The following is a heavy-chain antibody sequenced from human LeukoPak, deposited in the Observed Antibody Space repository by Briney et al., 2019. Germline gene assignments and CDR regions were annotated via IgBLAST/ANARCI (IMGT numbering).Heavy chain of an antibody. J-gene: IGHJ4*02. CDR1: GGSISSGDYY. CDR3: ARVIVRGYSYGYGPDYFDY. V-gene: IGHV4-30-4*01. Sequence: SETLSLTCTVSGGSISSGDYYWSWIRQPPGKGLEWIGYIYYSGSTYYNPSLKSRVTISVDTSKNQLSLKLSSVTAADTAVYYCARVIVRGYSYGYGPDYFDYWGQGTLVTVSS. D-gene: IGHD5-18*01. CDR2: IYYSGST.